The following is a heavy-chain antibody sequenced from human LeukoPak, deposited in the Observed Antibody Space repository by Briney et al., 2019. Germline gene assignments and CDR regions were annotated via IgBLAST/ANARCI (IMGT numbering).Heavy chain of an antibody. J-gene: IGHJ6*03. Sequence: ETLSLTCTVSGGSISSSSYYWGWIRQPPGKGLEWVSARSGDSTYYADSVKGRFTISRDNSKNTLYLQMNSLRAEDTAVYYCAKSQRGYAPRRTYFYYMDVWGKGTTVTVSS. CDR3: AKSQRGYAPRRTYFYYMDV. CDR2: RSGDST. CDR1: GGSISSSSYY. D-gene: IGHD5-12*01. V-gene: IGHV3-23*01.